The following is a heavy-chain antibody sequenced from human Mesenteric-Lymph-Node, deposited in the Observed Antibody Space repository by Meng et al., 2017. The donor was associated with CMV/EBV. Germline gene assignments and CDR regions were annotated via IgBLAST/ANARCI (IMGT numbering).Heavy chain of an antibody. CDR3: ARGGEGWPYYFDY. Sequence: SETLSLTCTVSGGSISGYYWTWIRQSPGTGLEWIGYIYSGGSTSYNPSLKSRVTISVDTSKNHFSLNLSSVTAADTAVYYCARGGEGWPYYFDYWGQGTLVTVSS. D-gene: IGHD3-16*01. CDR2: IYSGGST. V-gene: IGHV4-59*01. CDR1: GGSISGYY. J-gene: IGHJ4*02.